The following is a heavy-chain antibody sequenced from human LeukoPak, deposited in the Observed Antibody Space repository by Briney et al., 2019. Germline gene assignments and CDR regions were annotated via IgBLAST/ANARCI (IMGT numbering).Heavy chain of an antibody. CDR1: GFTFSSYG. V-gene: IGHV3-33*01. Sequence: QSGGSLRLSCAASGFTFSSYGIHWVRQAPGKGLEWVAVIWYDGSNKYYADSVKGRFTISRDNSKNTLYLQMNSLRAEDTAVYYCARDRGYNYGLLEIDYWGQGTLVTVSS. J-gene: IGHJ4*02. CDR2: IWYDGSNK. CDR3: ARDRGYNYGLLEIDY. D-gene: IGHD5-18*01.